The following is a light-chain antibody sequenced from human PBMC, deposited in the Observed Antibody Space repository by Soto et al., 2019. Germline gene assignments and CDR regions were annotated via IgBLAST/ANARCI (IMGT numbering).Light chain of an antibody. CDR3: QHYNSYSEA. CDR1: QTISSW. Sequence: DIQMTQSPSTLSVSVGDRVTITCRASQTISSWLAWYQQKPGKAPKLLIYKASTLKSGVPSRFSGSGSGTEFTLTISSLPPDDFATYYSQHYNSYSEAFGQGTKVDLK. J-gene: IGKJ1*01. V-gene: IGKV1-5*03. CDR2: KAS.